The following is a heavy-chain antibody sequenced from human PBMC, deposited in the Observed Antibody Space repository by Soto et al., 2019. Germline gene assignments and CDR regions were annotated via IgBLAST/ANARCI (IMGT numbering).Heavy chain of an antibody. CDR1: GGSISSYY. CDR2: IYYSGST. CDR3: ARHSGTYYDFWSCYSSDYMDV. Sequence: QVQLQESGPGLVKPSETLSLTCTVSGGSISSYYWSWIRQPPGKGLEWIGYIYYSGSTNYNPSLKSRVTISVDTSTNQFSLKLSSVTAADTAVYYCARHSGTYYDFWSCYSSDYMDVWGKGTTVTVSS. J-gene: IGHJ6*03. D-gene: IGHD3-3*01. V-gene: IGHV4-59*08.